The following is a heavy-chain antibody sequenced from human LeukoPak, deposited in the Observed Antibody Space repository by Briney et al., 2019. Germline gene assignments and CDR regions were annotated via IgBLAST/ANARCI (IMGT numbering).Heavy chain of an antibody. Sequence: GGSLRPSCAASGFTFSSYWMSWVRQAPGKGLEWVANIKQDGSEKYYVDSVKGRFTISRDNAKNSLYLQMNSLRAEDTAVYYCARGRRGWGAAFDIWGQGTMVTVSS. CDR1: GFTFSSYW. D-gene: IGHD1-26*01. CDR3: ARGRRGWGAAFDI. CDR2: IKQDGSEK. J-gene: IGHJ3*02. V-gene: IGHV3-7*03.